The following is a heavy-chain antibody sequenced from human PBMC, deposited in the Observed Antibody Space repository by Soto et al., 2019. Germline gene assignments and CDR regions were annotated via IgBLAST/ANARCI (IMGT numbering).Heavy chain of an antibody. V-gene: IGHV4-34*01. J-gene: IGHJ4*02. CDR1: GGSLTGYY. Sequence: QVQLQQWGAGLLKPSETLSLTCTVNGGSLTGYYWSWIRQPPGKGLEWIGEVKDGGSTNYSPSLRGXXPXSEXTSKNHFSLRLNSVTAADTAVYFCARGQEGIVATHWDQGALVTVSS. CDR3: ARGQEGIVATH. D-gene: IGHD5-12*01. CDR2: VKDGGST.